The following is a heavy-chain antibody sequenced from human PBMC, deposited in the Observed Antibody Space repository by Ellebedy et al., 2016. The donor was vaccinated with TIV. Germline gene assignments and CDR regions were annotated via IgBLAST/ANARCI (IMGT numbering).Heavy chain of an antibody. D-gene: IGHD3-3*01. V-gene: IGHV1-2*07. CDR2: SDPETGES. CDR3: GTIFGLGVNDAFDI. J-gene: IGHJ3*02. CDR1: GYTFSDYY. Sequence: AASVKVSCKASGYTFSDYYIHWVRQAPGQGLEWMGWSDPETGESDSPDKFQGRVTMTRDTSITNAYMELNSLTSDDTAIYYCGTIFGLGVNDAFDIWGQGTMVTVSP.